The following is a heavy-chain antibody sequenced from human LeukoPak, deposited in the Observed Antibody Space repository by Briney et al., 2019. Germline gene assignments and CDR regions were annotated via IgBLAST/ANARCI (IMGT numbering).Heavy chain of an antibody. J-gene: IGHJ4*02. CDR1: GYTFTGYY. Sequence: ASVKVSCKASGYTFTGYYMHWVRQAPGQGLEWMGWINPNSGGTNYAQKFQGRVTMTRDTSISTAYMELSRLRSDDTAVYYCAKGKQLVPYYFDYWGQGTLVTVSS. CDR3: AKGKQLVPYYFDY. CDR2: INPNSGGT. D-gene: IGHD6-6*01. V-gene: IGHV1-2*02.